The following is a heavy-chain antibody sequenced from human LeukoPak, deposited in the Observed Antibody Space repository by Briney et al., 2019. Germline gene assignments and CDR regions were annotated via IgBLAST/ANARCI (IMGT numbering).Heavy chain of an antibody. CDR1: GFTFSSHW. J-gene: IGHJ4*02. D-gene: IGHD6-6*01. Sequence: GGSLRLSCAASGFTFSSHWMHWVRQAPGKGLVWVSFINNDGRVTRYADSVKGRFTISRDNAKNTVYLQMNSLRAEDTAMYYCARSRSARYFDYWGQGTLVTVSS. CDR2: INNDGRVT. CDR3: ARSRSARYFDY. V-gene: IGHV3-74*01.